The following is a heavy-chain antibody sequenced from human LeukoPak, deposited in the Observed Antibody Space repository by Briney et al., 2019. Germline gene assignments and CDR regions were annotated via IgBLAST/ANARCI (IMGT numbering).Heavy chain of an antibody. CDR2: MNPNSGNT. CDR3: ARDGEYCSGGSCWGWFDP. V-gene: IGHV1-8*01. Sequence: ASVKVSCKASGYTFTSYDINWVRQATGQGLEWMGWMNPNSGNTGYAQKFQGRVTMTRNTSISTAYMELSSLRSEDTAVYYCARDGEYCSGGSCWGWFDPWGQGTLVTVSS. D-gene: IGHD2-15*01. J-gene: IGHJ5*02. CDR1: GYTFTSYD.